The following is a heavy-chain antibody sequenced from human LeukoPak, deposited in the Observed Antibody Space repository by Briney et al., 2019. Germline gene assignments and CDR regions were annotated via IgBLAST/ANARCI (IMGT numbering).Heavy chain of an antibody. Sequence: GGSLRLSCAASGFTFVDYAMHWVRQAPGKGLEWVSLISGDGGSTYYADSVKGRFTISRDDSTNSLYLQMNSLRTEDTALYYCAKDMARARDFWSGYYSGGIDYLGQGTLVTVSS. CDR3: AKDMARARDFWSGYYSGGIDY. J-gene: IGHJ4*02. V-gene: IGHV3-43*02. D-gene: IGHD3-3*01. CDR1: GFTFVDYA. CDR2: ISGDGGST.